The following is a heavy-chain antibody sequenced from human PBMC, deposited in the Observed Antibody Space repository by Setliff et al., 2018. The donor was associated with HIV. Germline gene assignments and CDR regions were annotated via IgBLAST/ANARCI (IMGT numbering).Heavy chain of an antibody. CDR3: ANMQWASNAWYSFDY. CDR1: GYTFSSYW. D-gene: IGHD6-19*01. Sequence: GGSLRLSCAASGYTFSSYWMAWVRQCPGKGLVWVANIQQHGSEIHYVASVEGRFTISRDNAKNSLYLQMNSLRAEDTAVYYCANMQWASNAWYSFDYWGQGALVTVSS. V-gene: IGHV3-7*05. J-gene: IGHJ4*02. CDR2: IQQHGSEI.